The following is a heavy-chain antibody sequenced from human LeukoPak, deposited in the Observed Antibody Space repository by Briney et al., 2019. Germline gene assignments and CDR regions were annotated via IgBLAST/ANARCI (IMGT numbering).Heavy chain of an antibody. Sequence: DGSNKYYADSVKGRFTISRDNSKNTLYLQMNSLRAEDTAVYYCARYDYWGQGTTVTVSS. CDR3: ARYDY. CDR2: DGSNK. V-gene: IGHV3-33*01. J-gene: IGHJ4*03.